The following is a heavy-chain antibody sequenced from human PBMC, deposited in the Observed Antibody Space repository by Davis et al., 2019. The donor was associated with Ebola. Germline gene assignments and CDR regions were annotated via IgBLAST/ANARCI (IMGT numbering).Heavy chain of an antibody. CDR1: GYTFTNYY. D-gene: IGHD3-22*01. Sequence: ASVKVSCKASGYTFTNYYMHWVRQAPGQGLEWMGMINPNDGRTIYAQKFQGRVTVTRDTSTNTVYMDLSSLRSEDTAVYYCARAIYYYDGSAYSDFWGQGTLVTVSS. CDR3: ARAIYYYDGSAYSDF. J-gene: IGHJ4*02. CDR2: INPNDGRT. V-gene: IGHV1-46*01.